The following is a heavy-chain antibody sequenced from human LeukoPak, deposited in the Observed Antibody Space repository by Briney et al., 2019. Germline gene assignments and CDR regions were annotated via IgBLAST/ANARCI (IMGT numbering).Heavy chain of an antibody. J-gene: IGHJ4*02. CDR1: GFTFNSYA. V-gene: IGHV3-23*01. D-gene: IGHD2-2*01. CDR3: AKDPGVVPAHYFDY. Sequence: GGSLRLSCAASGFTFNSYAMNWVRQAPGKGLEWVSATSSTGVSTFYADSVKGRFTVSRDNSKNTLSLQMNSLRAGDTAVYYCAKDPGVVPAHYFDYWGQGILVTVSS. CDR2: TSSTGVST.